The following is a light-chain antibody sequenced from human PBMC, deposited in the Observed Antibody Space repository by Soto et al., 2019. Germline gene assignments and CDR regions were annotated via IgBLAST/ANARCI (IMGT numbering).Light chain of an antibody. J-gene: IGKJ1*01. Sequence: EIVLTQSPATLSLPPGERATLSCRASQSVSSYLAWYQQKPGQAPRLLIYDASNRATGIPARFSGSGSGTDFTLTISSLEPEDFAVYYCQQRSNWPPTFGQGTKV. V-gene: IGKV3-11*01. CDR3: QQRSNWPPT. CDR1: QSVSSY. CDR2: DAS.